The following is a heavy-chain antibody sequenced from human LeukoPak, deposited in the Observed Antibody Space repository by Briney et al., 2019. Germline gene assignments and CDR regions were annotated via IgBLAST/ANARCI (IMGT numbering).Heavy chain of an antibody. CDR2: ISYDGSNK. Sequence: GGSLRLSCAASGFTFSSYGMHWVRQAPGKGLEWVAVISYDGSNKYYADSVKGRFTISRDNSKNTLYLQMNSLRAEDTAVYYCAKGYGIIDYWGQETLVTVSS. CDR1: GFTFSSYG. J-gene: IGHJ4*02. CDR3: AKGYGIIDY. D-gene: IGHD1-1*01. V-gene: IGHV3-30*18.